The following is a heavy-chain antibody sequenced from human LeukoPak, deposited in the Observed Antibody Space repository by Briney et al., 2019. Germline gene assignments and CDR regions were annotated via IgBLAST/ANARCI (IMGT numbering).Heavy chain of an antibody. V-gene: IGHV3-74*01. CDR1: GFTFRTYW. CDR3: GRDLGGRSGY. J-gene: IGHJ4*02. Sequence: PGGSLRLSCAVSGFTFRTYWMHWVRKVPGEGLVWVSRINEDGRITNYADSVRGRFTISRDNAKNTLYLQMNSLRAEDSAVYYCGRDLGGRSGYWGQGALVTVSS. D-gene: IGHD1-26*01. CDR2: INEDGRIT.